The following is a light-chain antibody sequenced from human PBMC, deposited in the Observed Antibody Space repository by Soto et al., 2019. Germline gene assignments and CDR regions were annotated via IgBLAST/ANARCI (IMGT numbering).Light chain of an antibody. CDR1: KNDIGVYDF. J-gene: IGLJ1*01. CDR3: QSYAGSNTYV. V-gene: IGLV2-8*01. CDR2: EVV. Sequence: QSVLTQPPSASGSPGQSVTISCTGTKNDIGVYDFVSWYQHHPGKAPRLIIYEVVQRPSGVPDRFSGSKSGNTASLTVAGLQAADEADYFCQSYAGSNTYVFGSGPKVTVL.